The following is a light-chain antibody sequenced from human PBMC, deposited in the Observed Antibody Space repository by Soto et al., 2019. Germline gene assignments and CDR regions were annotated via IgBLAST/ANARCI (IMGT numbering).Light chain of an antibody. CDR3: LQRSNWPLT. Sequence: EIVLTQSPATLSLSPGERATLSCRASQSVSSYLAWYQQKPGQAHRLLIYDASNRATGIPARFSGSGSGTDFPLTLSSLEPADFAVYYCLQRSNWPLTFGGGTKVEIK. J-gene: IGKJ4*01. V-gene: IGKV3-11*01. CDR1: QSVSSY. CDR2: DAS.